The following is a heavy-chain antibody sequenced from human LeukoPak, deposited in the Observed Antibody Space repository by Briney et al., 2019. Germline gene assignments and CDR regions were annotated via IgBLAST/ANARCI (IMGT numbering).Heavy chain of an antibody. CDR3: ARRYSSYGPFDY. CDR1: GGSISSYY. Sequence: SETLSLTCTVSGGSISSYYWSWIRQPPGKGLEWIGYIYYSGSTNYNPALKSRVIISVDTTKNQFSLKLSSVTAADTAVYYCARRYSSYGPFDYWGQGTLVTVSS. CDR2: IYYSGST. J-gene: IGHJ4*02. V-gene: IGHV4-59*08. D-gene: IGHD6-13*01.